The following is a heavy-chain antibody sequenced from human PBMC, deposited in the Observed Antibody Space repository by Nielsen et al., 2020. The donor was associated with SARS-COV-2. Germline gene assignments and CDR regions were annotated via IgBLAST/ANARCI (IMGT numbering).Heavy chain of an antibody. CDR1: GYIFSSFW. CDR2: IHPGDSET. CDR3: ARHDYYVSDGHYYMDV. D-gene: IGHD3-10*01. Sequence: GESLKISCKGSGYIFSSFWIGWVRQMPGKGLEWMGIIHPGDSETRYSPSFQGQVTMSADKSVNTVYLQWSSLKASDTAIYYCARHDYYVSDGHYYMDVWGKGTPVTVSS. J-gene: IGHJ6*03. V-gene: IGHV5-51*01.